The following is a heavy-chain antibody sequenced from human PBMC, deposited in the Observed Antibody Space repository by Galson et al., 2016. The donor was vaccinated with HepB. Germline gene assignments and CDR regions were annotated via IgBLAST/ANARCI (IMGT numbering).Heavy chain of an antibody. CDR1: GFTFSSYS. CDR3: ARGPNLRDY. J-gene: IGHJ4*02. CDR2: ISSSGSTI. V-gene: IGHV3-48*01. D-gene: IGHD5-24*01. Sequence: SLRLSCAASGFTFSSYSMNWVRQAPGKGLEWLSYISSSGSTIYYADSVKGRFTISRDDAKNSLYLQMNSLRAEDTAVYYCARGPNLRDYWGQGTLVTVSS.